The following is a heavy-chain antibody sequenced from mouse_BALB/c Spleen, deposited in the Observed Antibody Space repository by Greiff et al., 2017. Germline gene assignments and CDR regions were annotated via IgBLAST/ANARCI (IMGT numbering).Heavy chain of an antibody. Sequence: EVQVVESGGGLVKPGGSLKLSCAASGFTFSDYYMYWVRQTPEKRLEWVATISDGGSYTYYPDSVKGRFTISRDNAKNNLYLQMSSLKSEDTAMYYCARDGIFYYGSSYAMDYWGQGTSVTVSS. CDR1: GFTFSDYY. CDR2: ISDGGSYT. V-gene: IGHV5-4*02. CDR3: ARDGIFYYGSSYAMDY. D-gene: IGHD1-1*01. J-gene: IGHJ4*01.